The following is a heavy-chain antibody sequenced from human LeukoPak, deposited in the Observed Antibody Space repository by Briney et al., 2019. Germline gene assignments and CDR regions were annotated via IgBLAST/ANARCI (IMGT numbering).Heavy chain of an antibody. V-gene: IGHV3-7*01. Sequence: GGSLRLSCAASGFTFSSYWMSWVRQAPGKGLEWVASIKQDGSEKYYADSVKGRFTISRDNSKNTLYLQMNSLRAEDTAVYYCAKDTRRYFDWLLIDYWGQGTLVTVSS. CDR3: AKDTRRYFDWLLIDY. CDR1: GFTFSSYW. D-gene: IGHD3-9*01. CDR2: IKQDGSEK. J-gene: IGHJ4*02.